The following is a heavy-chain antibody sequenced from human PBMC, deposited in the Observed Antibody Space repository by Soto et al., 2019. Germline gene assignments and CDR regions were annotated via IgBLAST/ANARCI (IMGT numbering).Heavy chain of an antibody. V-gene: IGHV3-23*01. CDR3: AKDIEGTMVRGKSHNWFDP. D-gene: IGHD3-10*01. Sequence: GGSLRLSCAASGFTFSSYAMSWVRQAPGKGLEWVSAISGSGGSTYYADSVKGRFTISRDNSKNTLYLQMNSLRAEDTAVYYCAKDIEGTMVRGKSHNWFDPWGQGTLVTVSS. J-gene: IGHJ5*02. CDR1: GFTFSSYA. CDR2: ISGSGGST.